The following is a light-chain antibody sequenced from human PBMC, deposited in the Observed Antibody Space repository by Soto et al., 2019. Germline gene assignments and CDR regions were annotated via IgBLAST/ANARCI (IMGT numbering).Light chain of an antibody. J-gene: IGLJ2*01. CDR2: LNNDGSH. V-gene: IGLV4-69*01. CDR1: SGHSSYA. CDR3: QTWGTGFQF. Sequence: QAVVTQWPSASASLGASVKLTCTLSSGHSSYAIAWHQKQPGKGPRYLMDLNNDGSHTKGDGIPDRFSGSSSGADRFLIISSLQSEDEADYYCQTWGTGFQFFGGGTKLTVL.